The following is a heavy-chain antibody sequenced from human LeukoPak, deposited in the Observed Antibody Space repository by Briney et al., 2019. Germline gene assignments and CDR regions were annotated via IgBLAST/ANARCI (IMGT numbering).Heavy chain of an antibody. Sequence: GSLRLSCAASGFSFSYYSMHWVRQAPGKGLEWVAIFSYDGSSAYYADSVKGRFTISRDNSKNTLYLQMNSLIVEDTALYYCARDPSGGYFDYWGQGTLVTVSS. D-gene: IGHD4-23*01. CDR2: FSYDGSSA. V-gene: IGHV3-30-3*01. J-gene: IGHJ4*02. CDR1: GFSFSYYS. CDR3: ARDPSGGYFDY.